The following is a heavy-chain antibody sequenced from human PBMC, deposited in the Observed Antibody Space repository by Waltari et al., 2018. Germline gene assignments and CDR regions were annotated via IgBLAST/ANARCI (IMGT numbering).Heavy chain of an antibody. CDR2: IYHSGST. J-gene: IGHJ4*02. V-gene: IGHV4-38-2*01. D-gene: IGHD7-27*01. CDR1: GYSLRSGSY. CDR3: ARRLGMAFDY. Sequence: QVQLQESGPGLVKPSETLSLPCAVSGYSLRSGSYWGWIRQPPGKGLEWIGSIYHSGSTYYNPSLKSRVTISVDTSKNQFSLKLSSVTAADTAVYYCARRLGMAFDYWGQGTLVTVSS.